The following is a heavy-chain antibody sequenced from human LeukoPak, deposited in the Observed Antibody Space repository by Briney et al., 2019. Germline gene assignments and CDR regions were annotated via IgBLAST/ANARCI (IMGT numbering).Heavy chain of an antibody. J-gene: IGHJ6*02. D-gene: IGHD3-10*01. CDR3: AKAALTMVRGVIITPWTTSYHYGMDV. CDR2: ISGSGGST. Sequence: GGSLRLSCAASGFTFSSYAMSWVRQAPGKGLEWVSAISGSGGSTYYADSVKGRFTISRDNSKNTLYLQMNSLRAEDTAVYYCAKAALTMVRGVIITPWTTSYHYGMDVWGQGTTVTVSS. CDR1: GFTFSSYA. V-gene: IGHV3-23*01.